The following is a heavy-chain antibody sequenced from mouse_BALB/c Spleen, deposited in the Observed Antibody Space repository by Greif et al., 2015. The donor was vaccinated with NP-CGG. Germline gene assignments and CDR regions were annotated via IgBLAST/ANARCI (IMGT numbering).Heavy chain of an antibody. D-gene: IGHD1-2*01. CDR3: ARGGITTATEFAY. CDR1: GFTFSSFG. CDR2: ISSGSSTI. J-gene: IGHJ3*01. V-gene: IGHV5-17*02. Sequence: EVKLQESGGGLVQPGGSRKLSCAASGFTFSSFGMHWVRQAPEKGLEWVAYISSGSSTIYYADTVKGRFTTSRDNPKNTLFLQMTSLRSEDTAMYYCARGGITTATEFAYWGQGTLVTVSA.